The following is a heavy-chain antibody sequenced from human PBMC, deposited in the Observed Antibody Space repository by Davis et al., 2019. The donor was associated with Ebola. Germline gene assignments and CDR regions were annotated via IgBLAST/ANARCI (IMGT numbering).Heavy chain of an antibody. J-gene: IGHJ6*02. V-gene: IGHV1-69*13. CDR2: IIPIFGTA. CDR1: GGTFSSYA. CDR3: AGPDSYGDYGYRGHYYYYYGMDV. Sequence: AASVKVSCKASGGTFSSYAISWVRQAPGQGLEWMGGIIPIFGTANYAQKFQGRVTLTADESTSTAYMELSSLRSEDTAVYYCAGPDSYGDYGYRGHYYYYYGMDVWGQGTTVTVSS. D-gene: IGHD4-17*01.